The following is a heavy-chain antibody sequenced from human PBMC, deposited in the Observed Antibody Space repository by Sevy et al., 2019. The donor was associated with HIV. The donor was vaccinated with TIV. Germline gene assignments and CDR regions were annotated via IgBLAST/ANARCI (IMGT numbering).Heavy chain of an antibody. CDR1: EFTFSSHS. J-gene: IGHJ6*02. CDR3: ARDGQKGYDMDV. Sequence: GESLKISCAASEFTFSSHSMNWVRQAPGKGLEWVSYISGGSRTIYYADSVKGRFTISRDNARNSLFLQMNSLRDEDTAVYYCARDGQKGYDMDVWGQGTTVTVSS. CDR2: ISGGSRTI. V-gene: IGHV3-48*02.